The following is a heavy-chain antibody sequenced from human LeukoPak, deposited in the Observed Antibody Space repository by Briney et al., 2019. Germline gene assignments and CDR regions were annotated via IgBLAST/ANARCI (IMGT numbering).Heavy chain of an antibody. CDR1: GGTFSSYA. V-gene: IGHV1-69*13. J-gene: IGHJ5*02. Sequence: SVKVSCKASGGTFSSYAISWVRQAPGQGLEWMGGVIPIFGTANYAQKFQGRVTITADESTSTAYMELSSLRSEDTAVYYCASTFSSIAARPWFDPWGQGTLVTVSS. CDR2: VIPIFGTA. D-gene: IGHD6-6*01. CDR3: ASTFSSIAARPWFDP.